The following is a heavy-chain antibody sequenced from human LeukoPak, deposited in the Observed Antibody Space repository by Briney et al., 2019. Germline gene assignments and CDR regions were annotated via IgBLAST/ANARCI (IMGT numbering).Heavy chain of an antibody. D-gene: IGHD4-17*01. CDR1: SGSISSYY. V-gene: IGHV4-59*01. Sequence: SETLSLTCTVSSGSISSYYWSWIGQPRGKGLEWIGYIYYSGSTNYNPSLKSRVTISVDTSKNQFSLKLSSVTAADTAVYYCARRDYGDYVLDYWGQGTPVTVSS. J-gene: IGHJ4*02. CDR3: ARRDYGDYVLDY. CDR2: IYYSGST.